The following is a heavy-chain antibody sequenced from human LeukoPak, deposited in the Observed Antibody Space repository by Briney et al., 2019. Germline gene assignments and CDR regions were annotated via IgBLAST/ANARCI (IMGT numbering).Heavy chain of an antibody. D-gene: IGHD3-9*01. CDR2: IYTSGST. CDR3: ARDLSTIRAFDI. Sequence: PSETLSLTCTVSDVSISGYYWSWIRQPAGKGLEGIGRIYTSGSTNYNPSLKSRVTMSVDTSKNHFSLKLSSVTAADTAVYYCARDLSTIRAFDIWGQGTMVTVSS. CDR1: DVSISGYY. V-gene: IGHV4-4*07. J-gene: IGHJ3*02.